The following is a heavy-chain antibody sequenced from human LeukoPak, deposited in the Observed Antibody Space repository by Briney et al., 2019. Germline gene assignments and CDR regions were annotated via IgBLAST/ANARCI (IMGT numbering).Heavy chain of an antibody. Sequence: PSETLSLTCLVSGGSLSSYYWSWIRQPPGKGLEWIGYIYYSGSTNYNPSLKSRATISVDTSKNQFSLKLSSVTAADTAVYYCARSLPYCSGGSCYSVFSAFDIWGQGTMVTVSS. D-gene: IGHD2-15*01. V-gene: IGHV4-59*01. CDR2: IYYSGST. CDR1: GGSLSSYY. J-gene: IGHJ3*02. CDR3: ARSLPYCSGGSCYSVFSAFDI.